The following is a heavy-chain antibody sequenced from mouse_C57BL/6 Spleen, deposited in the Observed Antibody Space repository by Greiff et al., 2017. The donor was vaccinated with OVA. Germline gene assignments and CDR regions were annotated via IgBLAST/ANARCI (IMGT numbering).Heavy chain of an antibody. D-gene: IGHD2-2*01. Sequence: QVQLKQPGAELVKPGASVKLSCKASGYTFTSYWMHWVKQRPGQGLEWIGMIHPNSGSTNYNEKFKSKATLTVDKSSSTAYMQLSSLTSEDSAVYYCALYGYDGAMDYWGQGTSVTVSS. J-gene: IGHJ4*01. CDR2: IHPNSGST. V-gene: IGHV1-64*01. CDR3: ALYGYDGAMDY. CDR1: GYTFTSYW.